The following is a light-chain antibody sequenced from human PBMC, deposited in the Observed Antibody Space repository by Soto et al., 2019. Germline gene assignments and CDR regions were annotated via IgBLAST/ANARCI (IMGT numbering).Light chain of an antibody. V-gene: IGLV1-44*01. J-gene: IGLJ7*01. CDR1: SSNIGTNT. CDR3: ATWDDSLDVLV. Sequence: QSVLTQPPSASGTPGQRVIISCSGSSSNIGTNTVSWYQHLPTTAPKLLIYSDNQRPSGVPDRFSGSKSGTSASLAISGLQSEDEADYYCATWDDSLDVLVFGGGTQLTVL. CDR2: SDN.